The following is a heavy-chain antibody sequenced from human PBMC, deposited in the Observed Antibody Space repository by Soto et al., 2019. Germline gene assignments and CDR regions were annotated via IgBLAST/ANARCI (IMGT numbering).Heavy chain of an antibody. D-gene: IGHD1-1*01. CDR2: SSNSGTFA. J-gene: IGHJ4*02. Sequence: QVHLVESGGGLVKPGGSLRLSCAASGFTFSDYYMSWVRQAPGRGLEWISYSSNSGTFARYATSVKGRFSISRDNANNSLYLEMNSLRVEDTAVYYCARSGDNFNVLDYWGQVTPVIVSS. CDR1: GFTFSDYY. V-gene: IGHV3-11*06. CDR3: ARSGDNFNVLDY.